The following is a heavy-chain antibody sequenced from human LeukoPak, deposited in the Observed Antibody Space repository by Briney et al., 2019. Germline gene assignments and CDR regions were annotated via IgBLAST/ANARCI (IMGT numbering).Heavy chain of an antibody. Sequence: SETLSLTCIVSGGSISSSSYYWGWIRQPPGKGLEWIGSNYYSGSTYYNPSLKSRVTISVDTSKNHFSLKLSSVTAADTAVYYCARHFTPTSSLLWFGELASPNFDYWGQGTLVTVSS. J-gene: IGHJ4*02. CDR1: GGSISSSSYY. CDR3: ARHFTPTSSLLWFGELASPNFDY. D-gene: IGHD3-10*01. V-gene: IGHV4-39*01. CDR2: NYYSGST.